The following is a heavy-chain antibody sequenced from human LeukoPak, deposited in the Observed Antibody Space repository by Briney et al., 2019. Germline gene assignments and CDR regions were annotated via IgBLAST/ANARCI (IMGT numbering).Heavy chain of an antibody. J-gene: IGHJ4*02. Sequence: HPSETLSLTCTVSGYSISSGYYWGWIRQPPGKGLEWIGSIYHSGSTYYNPSLKSRVTISVDTSKNQFSLKLSSVTAADTAVYYCARGNWNDVVGYYFDYWGQGTLVTVSS. CDR1: GYSISSGYY. D-gene: IGHD1-1*01. CDR2: IYHSGST. V-gene: IGHV4-38-2*02. CDR3: ARGNWNDVVGYYFDY.